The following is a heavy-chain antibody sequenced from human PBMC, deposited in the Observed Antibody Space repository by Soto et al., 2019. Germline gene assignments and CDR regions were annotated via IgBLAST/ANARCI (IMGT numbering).Heavy chain of an antibody. V-gene: IGHV3-11*06. CDR2: ISSSSSYT. D-gene: IGHD3-22*01. J-gene: IGHJ6*02. CDR3: AREGGETYYDSSGHTYGMDV. Sequence: GGSLRLSCAASGFTFSDYYMSWILQAPGKGLEWVSYISSSSSYTNYADSVKGRFTISRDNAKNSLYLQMNSLRAEDTAVYYCAREGGETYYDSSGHTYGMDVWGQGTTVTVSS. CDR1: GFTFSDYY.